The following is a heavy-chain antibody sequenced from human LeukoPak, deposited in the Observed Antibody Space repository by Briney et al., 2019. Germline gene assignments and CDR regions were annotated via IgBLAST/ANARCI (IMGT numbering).Heavy chain of an antibody. CDR2: LSYSGNS. CDR3: ARGRIYYDSTGYAY. CDR1: GGSIRSSY. Sequence: KPSETLSLTCNVSGGSIRSSYWSWVRQPPGKGMEFVGYLSYSGNSNYNPSLKGRVTISVDTSKNQFSLKLSSVTAADTAVYYCARGRIYYDSTGYAYWGQGTLVTVSS. D-gene: IGHD3-22*01. V-gene: IGHV4-59*01. J-gene: IGHJ4*02.